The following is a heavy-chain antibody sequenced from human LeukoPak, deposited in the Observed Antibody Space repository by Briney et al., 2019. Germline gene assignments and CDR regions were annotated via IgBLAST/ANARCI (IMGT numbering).Heavy chain of an antibody. CDR1: GFTFSSYA. CDR3: ARVSSPIPDSSSWYGAFDI. CDR2: ISYDGSNK. J-gene: IGHJ3*02. Sequence: PGGSLRLSCAASGFTFSSYAMHWVRQAPGKGLEWVAVISYDGSNKYYADSVKGRFTISRDNSKNTLYLQMNSLRAEDTAVYYCARVSSPIPDSSSWYGAFDIWGQRTMVTVSS. D-gene: IGHD6-13*01. V-gene: IGHV3-30*04.